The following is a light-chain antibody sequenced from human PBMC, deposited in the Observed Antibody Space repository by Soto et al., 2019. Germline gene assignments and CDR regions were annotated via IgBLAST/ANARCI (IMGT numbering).Light chain of an antibody. CDR2: DVS. V-gene: IGLV2-11*01. CDR1: SSDAGGYNY. Sequence: QSVLTQPRSVSGSPGQSVTISCTGTSSDAGGYNYVSWYQQHPGKAPKLMIYDVSKRPSGVPDRFSGSKSGNTASLTISGLQAEDEADYYCCSYAGSYTYVFGTGTKVTXL. CDR3: CSYAGSYTYV. J-gene: IGLJ1*01.